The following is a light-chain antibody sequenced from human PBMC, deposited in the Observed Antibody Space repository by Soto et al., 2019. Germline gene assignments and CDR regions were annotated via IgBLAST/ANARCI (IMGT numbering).Light chain of an antibody. CDR3: LLYYGGAPV. Sequence: QAVVTQEPSLTVSPGGTVTLTCASRTGAVTSGYYPSWFQQKPGQTPRTLIYSTSNTHSWTPARFSGSLLGGKAALTLSGVQPEDEAEYYCLLYYGGAPVFGGGTKLTVL. V-gene: IGLV7-43*01. CDR2: STS. J-gene: IGLJ3*02. CDR1: TGAVTSGYY.